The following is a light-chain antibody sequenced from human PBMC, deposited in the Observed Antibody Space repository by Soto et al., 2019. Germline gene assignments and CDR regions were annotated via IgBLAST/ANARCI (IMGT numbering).Light chain of an antibody. Sequence: EIVLTQSPAILSVSPGERATLSCRASQSISRSLAWYQQKPGQAPRLLIYGASSRATGIPDRFSGSGSGADFTLTISRLEPEDFAVYYCQQYGRAFGGGTKVDIK. V-gene: IGKV3-20*01. CDR1: QSISRS. J-gene: IGKJ4*01. CDR2: GAS. CDR3: QQYGRA.